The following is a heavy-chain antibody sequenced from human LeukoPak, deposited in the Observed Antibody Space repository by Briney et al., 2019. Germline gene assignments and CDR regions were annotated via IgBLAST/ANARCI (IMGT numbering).Heavy chain of an antibody. CDR3: ARDTYYYDSSGSNY. J-gene: IGHJ4*02. V-gene: IGHV1-69*04. D-gene: IGHD3-22*01. CDR2: IIPILGIA. Sequence: GASVKVSCKASGGTFSSYAISWVRQAPGQGLEWMGRIIPILGIANYAQKFQGRVTITADKSTSTAYMELSSLRSEDTAVYYCARDTYYYDSSGSNYWGQGTLVTVSS. CDR1: GGTFSSYA.